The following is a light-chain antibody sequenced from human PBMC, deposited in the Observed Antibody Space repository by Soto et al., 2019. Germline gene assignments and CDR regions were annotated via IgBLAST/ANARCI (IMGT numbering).Light chain of an antibody. J-gene: IGKJ5*01. Sequence: DIQMTQSPSSLSASVGDRVTITCRASQGIRNDLAWYQQKPGKAPKRLIYDASTLQSGVLSRFSGSGSGTEFTLTISSLQPEDFATYYCLQHHNYPPITFGQGTRLEIK. CDR1: QGIRND. CDR2: DAS. V-gene: IGKV1-17*01. CDR3: LQHHNYPPIT.